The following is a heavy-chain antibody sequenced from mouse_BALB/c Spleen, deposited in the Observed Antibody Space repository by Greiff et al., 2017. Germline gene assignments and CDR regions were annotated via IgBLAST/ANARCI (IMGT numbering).Heavy chain of an antibody. CDR2: IYPGDGDT. CDR3: AMIYYGYDGYAMDY. CDR1: GYAFSSYW. Sequence: VQLQQSGAELVRPGSSVKISCKASGYAFSSYWMNWVKQRPGQGLEWIGQIYPGDGDTNYNGKFKGKATLTADKSSSTAYMQLSSLTSEDSAVYFCAMIYYGYDGYAMDYWGQGTSVTVSS. D-gene: IGHD2-2*01. J-gene: IGHJ4*01. V-gene: IGHV1-80*01.